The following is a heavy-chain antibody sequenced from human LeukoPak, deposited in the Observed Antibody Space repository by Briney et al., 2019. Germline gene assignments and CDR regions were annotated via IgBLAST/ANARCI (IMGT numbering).Heavy chain of an antibody. CDR1: GASINGYY. J-gene: IGHJ6*04. Sequence: SESLSLTWSISGASINGYYGNWIRQPPRKGLQWVGHIYYSGSTSYNLSLKSRVTISVDASKNQFSLKLTSVTDVDTAVYYCARGGVTATHYYYGMDVWGKGTTVTVSS. D-gene: IGHD2-15*01. CDR3: ARGGVTATHYYYGMDV. CDR2: IYYSGST. V-gene: IGHV4-59*01.